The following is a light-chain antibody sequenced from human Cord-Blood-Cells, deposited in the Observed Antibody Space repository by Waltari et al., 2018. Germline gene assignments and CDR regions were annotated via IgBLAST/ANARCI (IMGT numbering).Light chain of an antibody. V-gene: IGLV2-11*01. CDR3: CSYAGSEV. J-gene: IGLJ3*02. CDR2: DVS. Sequence: QSALTQPRSVSGSPGQSVTISCTGTSSDVGGYNHVSWYQQHPGKAPKLMIYDVSKWPSGVPDRFSGSTSGNAASLTISGLQAEDEADYYCCSYAGSEVFGGGTKLTVL. CDR1: SSDVGGYNH.